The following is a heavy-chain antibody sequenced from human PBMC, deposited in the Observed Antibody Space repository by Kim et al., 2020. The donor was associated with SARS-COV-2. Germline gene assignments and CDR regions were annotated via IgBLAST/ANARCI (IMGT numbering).Heavy chain of an antibody. V-gene: IGHV3-33*05. Sequence: GGSLRLSCAASGFTFSSYAMHWVRQAPGKGLEWVAIISYDGSTEYYADSVKGRFTISRDNSKNTLYLQMNSLRADDTAVYYCASRLFGSSWEHNWFDPWGQGTLVTVSS. CDR2: ISYDGSTE. CDR3: ASRLFGSSWEHNWFDP. J-gene: IGHJ5*02. D-gene: IGHD6-13*01. CDR1: GFTFSSYA.